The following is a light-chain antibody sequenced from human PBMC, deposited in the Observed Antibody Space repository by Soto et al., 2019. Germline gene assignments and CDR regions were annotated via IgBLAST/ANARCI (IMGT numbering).Light chain of an antibody. CDR3: QQCNWPLT. CDR1: QSVSSN. CDR2: DAS. V-gene: IGKV3-15*01. Sequence: EIVLTKSPATLSVSPGDRAALSCRASQSVSSNLAWYQQKPGQAPRLLIYDASTRATGIPDRFSGSGSETEFTLTISSMQSEDFAVYYCQQCNWPLTFGGGTKVDIK. J-gene: IGKJ4*01.